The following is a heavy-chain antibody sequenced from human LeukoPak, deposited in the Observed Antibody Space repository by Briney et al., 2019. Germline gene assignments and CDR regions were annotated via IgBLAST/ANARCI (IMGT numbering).Heavy chain of an antibody. D-gene: IGHD2-21*01. CDR2: MYYSGST. Sequence: SETLSLTCTVSGGSISSTTYCWSWVRQPPGKGLEWIGCMYYSGSTYYSSSLKGRVTISLDTPKNQFSLRLNSVTASDTAVYYCVRHIAYHAKLDYWGQGILVTVSS. J-gene: IGHJ4*02. CDR3: VRHIAYHAKLDY. V-gene: IGHV4-39*01. CDR1: GGSISSTTYC.